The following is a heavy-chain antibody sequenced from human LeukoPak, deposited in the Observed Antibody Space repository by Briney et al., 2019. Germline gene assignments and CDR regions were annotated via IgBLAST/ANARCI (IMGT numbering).Heavy chain of an antibody. CDR3: ARVRYYGSGSYSNLWFDP. J-gene: IGHJ5*02. Sequence: WQTLRLSCAASGFTFSSDGLSWVRHRPGKGLEGVWNIKKDGSEKYYVDSVKGRFTSSRDNAKNSLYLQMNSLRAEDTAVYYCARVRYYGSGSYSNLWFDPWGQGTLVTVSS. V-gene: IGHV3-7*03. CDR2: IKKDGSEK. CDR1: GFTFSSDG. D-gene: IGHD3-10*01.